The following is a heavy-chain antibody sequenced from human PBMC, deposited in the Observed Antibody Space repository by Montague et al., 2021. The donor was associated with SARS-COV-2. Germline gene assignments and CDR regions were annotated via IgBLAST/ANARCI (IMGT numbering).Heavy chain of an antibody. CDR3: ARMGNVTGYCAYSLDV. V-gene: IGHV2-70*01. Sequence: PALVKPTQTLTLTCTFSGFSLSTSGMCVSWIRQPPGKALEWLALIDWDDDKYYSTSLKTRLTISKDTSKNQVVLTMTNMDPVDTATYYCARMGNVTGYCAYSLDVWGQGTPVTVSS. J-gene: IGHJ6*02. CDR1: GFSLSTSGMC. CDR2: IDWDDDK. D-gene: IGHD3-9*01.